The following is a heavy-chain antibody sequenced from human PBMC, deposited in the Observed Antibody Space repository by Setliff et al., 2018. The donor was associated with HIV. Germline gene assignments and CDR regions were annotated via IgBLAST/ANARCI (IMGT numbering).Heavy chain of an antibody. V-gene: IGHV3-48*01. D-gene: IGHD1-26*01. Sequence: GGSLRLSCAASGLTFSNNGLSWVRQAPGKGLEWLSYITSAGAIFYADSVKGRFTISRDNAKSSLYLQMNSLRAEDTAVYYCAAAPSGSYYVSTLDYWGQGTLVTSPQ. CDR3: AAAPSGSYYVSTLDY. CDR2: ITSAGAI. J-gene: IGHJ4*02. CDR1: GLTFSNNG.